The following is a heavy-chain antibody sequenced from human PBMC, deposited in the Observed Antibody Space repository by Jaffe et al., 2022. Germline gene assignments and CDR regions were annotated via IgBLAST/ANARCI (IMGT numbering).Heavy chain of an antibody. CDR3: ASLAAAGRGLGFDY. J-gene: IGHJ4*02. Sequence: QVQLQQWGAGLLKPSETLSLTCAVYGGSFSGYYWSWIRQPPGKGLEWIGEINHSGSTNYNPSLKSRVTISVDTSKNQFSLKLSSVTAADTAVYYCASLAAAGRGLGFDYWGQGTLVTVSS. D-gene: IGHD6-13*01. CDR1: GGSFSGYY. CDR2: INHSGST. V-gene: IGHV4-34*01.